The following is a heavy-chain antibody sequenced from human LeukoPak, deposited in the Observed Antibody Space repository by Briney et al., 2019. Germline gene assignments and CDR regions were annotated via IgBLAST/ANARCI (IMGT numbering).Heavy chain of an antibody. Sequence: SETWSLTCTVSGGSISSYQWSWVRQPPGKGLEWIGNIYYSGSTNYNPSLKSRVTISVDTSKNQFSLKLSSVTAADTAVYYCARLERLTAMLYEDDAFDIWGQGTMVTVSS. CDR3: ARLERLTAMLYEDDAFDI. CDR2: IYYSGST. J-gene: IGHJ3*02. V-gene: IGHV4-59*12. CDR1: GGSISSYQ. D-gene: IGHD5-18*01.